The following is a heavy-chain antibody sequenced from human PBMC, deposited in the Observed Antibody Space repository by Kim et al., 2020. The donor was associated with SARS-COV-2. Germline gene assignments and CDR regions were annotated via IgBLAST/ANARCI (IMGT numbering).Heavy chain of an antibody. Sequence: ADSVKGRFTISRDNAKNSLYLQMNSLRAEDTAVYYCARDNAVSTGWFDPWGQGTLVTVSS. V-gene: IGHV3-21*01. CDR3: ARDNAVSTGWFDP. J-gene: IGHJ5*02. D-gene: IGHD4-17*01.